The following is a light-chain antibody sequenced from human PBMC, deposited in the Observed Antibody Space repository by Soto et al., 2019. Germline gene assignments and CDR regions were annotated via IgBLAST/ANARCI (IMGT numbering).Light chain of an antibody. CDR3: CSYAGGYTHAV. V-gene: IGLV2-11*01. J-gene: IGLJ2*01. CDR1: SSDVGTYNY. Sequence: QSALTQPRSVSGPPGQSVSISCSGTSSDVGTYNYVSWYQQHPGKAPKLMIYDVSKRPSGVPDRSSGSKSGNTASLTISGLQAEDEADYYSCSYAGGYTHAVFGRGTKLTVL. CDR2: DVS.